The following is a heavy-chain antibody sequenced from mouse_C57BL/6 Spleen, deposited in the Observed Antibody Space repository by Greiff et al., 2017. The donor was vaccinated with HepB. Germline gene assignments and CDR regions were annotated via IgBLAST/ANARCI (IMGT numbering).Heavy chain of an antibody. J-gene: IGHJ1*03. CDR1: GYTFTSYW. Sequence: QVQLQQSGAELVMPGASVKLSCKASGYTFTSYWMHWVKQRPGQGLEWIGEIDPSDSYTNYNQKFKGKSTLTVDKSSSTAYMQLSSLTSEDSAVYYCARLDYGSRKGYFDVWGTGTTVTVSS. D-gene: IGHD1-1*01. V-gene: IGHV1-69*01. CDR2: IDPSDSYT. CDR3: ARLDYGSRKGYFDV.